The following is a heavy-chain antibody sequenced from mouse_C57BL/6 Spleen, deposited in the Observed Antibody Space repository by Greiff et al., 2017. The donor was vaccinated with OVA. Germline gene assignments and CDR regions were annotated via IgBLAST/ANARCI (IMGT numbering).Heavy chain of an antibody. CDR3: ARPPTVVATGYFDY. CDR1: GYAFTNYL. Sequence: VQLQQSGAELVRPGTSVKVSCKASGYAFTNYLIEWVKQRPGQGLEWIGVINPGSGGTNYNEKFKGKATLTADKSSSTAYMQLSSLTSEDSAVYFWARPPTVVATGYFDYWGQGTTLTVSS. CDR2: INPGSGGT. D-gene: IGHD1-1*01. J-gene: IGHJ2*01. V-gene: IGHV1-54*01.